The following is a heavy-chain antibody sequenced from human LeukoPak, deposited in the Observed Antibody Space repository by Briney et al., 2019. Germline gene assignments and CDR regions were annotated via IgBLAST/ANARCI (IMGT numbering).Heavy chain of an antibody. Sequence: QPGGSLRLSCAASGFTFSSYGMSWVRQAPGKGLEWVSAISSSGSTIYYADSVKGRFTISRDNAKNSLYLQMNSLRAEDTAVYYCARGPSDMIGDAFDIWGQGTMVTVSS. J-gene: IGHJ3*02. CDR2: ISSSGSTI. CDR1: GFTFSSYG. D-gene: IGHD3-22*01. CDR3: ARGPSDMIGDAFDI. V-gene: IGHV3-48*04.